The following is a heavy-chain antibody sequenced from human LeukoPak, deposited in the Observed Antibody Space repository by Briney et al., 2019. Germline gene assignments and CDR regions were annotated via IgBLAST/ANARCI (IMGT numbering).Heavy chain of an antibody. CDR1: GYTFTGYY. CDR3: ARAGVWDYSDSSGYHNAAFDI. CDR2: IDPSSGGT. Sequence: ASVKVSCKASGYTFTGYYMHWVRQAPGQGLEWMGWIDPSSGGTNYAQKFQGRVTVTRDTSISTAYMDLSRLRSDDTAVYYCARAGVWDYSDSSGYHNAAFDIWGQGTMVTVSS. V-gene: IGHV1-2*02. D-gene: IGHD3-22*01. J-gene: IGHJ3*02.